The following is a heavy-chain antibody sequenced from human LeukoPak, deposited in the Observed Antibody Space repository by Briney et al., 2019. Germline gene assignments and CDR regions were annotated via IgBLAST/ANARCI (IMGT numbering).Heavy chain of an antibody. D-gene: IGHD5-12*01. V-gene: IGHV4-34*01. CDR2: INHSGST. CDR3: ARGNSGYDYAFDI. CDR1: GGSFSGYY. Sequence: SETLSLTCAVYGGSFSGYYWSWIRQPPGKGLEWIGEINHSGSTNYNPSLKSRVTISVDTSKNQFSLKLSSVTAADTAVYYCARGNSGYDYAFDIWGQGTMVSVSS. J-gene: IGHJ3*02.